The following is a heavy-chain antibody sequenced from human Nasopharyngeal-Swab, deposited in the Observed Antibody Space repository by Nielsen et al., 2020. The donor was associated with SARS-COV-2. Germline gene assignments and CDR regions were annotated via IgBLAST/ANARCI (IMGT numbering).Heavy chain of an antibody. CDR2: ISYDGSNK. CDR1: GFSFSDYD. CDR3: ARDIAVAGTDEYFQH. J-gene: IGHJ1*01. V-gene: IGHV3-33*05. Sequence: GESLKISCAASGFSFSDYDMHWVRQAPGKALGWVAVISYDGSNKYYADSVKGRFTISRDNSKNTLYLQMNSLRAEDTAVYYCARDIAVAGTDEYFQHWGQGTLVTVSS. D-gene: IGHD6-19*01.